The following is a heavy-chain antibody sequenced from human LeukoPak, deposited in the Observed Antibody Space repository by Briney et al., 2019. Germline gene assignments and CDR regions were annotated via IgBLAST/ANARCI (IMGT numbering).Heavy chain of an antibody. CDR3: ARASAVLMVYAT. Sequence: GGSLRLSCAASGFTFSSYSMNWVRQAPGKGLEWVSSISSSSSYIYYADSVKGRFTTSRDNAKNSLYLQMNSLRAEDTAVYYCARASAVLMVYATWGQGTLVTVSS. V-gene: IGHV3-21*01. J-gene: IGHJ5*02. D-gene: IGHD2-8*01. CDR1: GFTFSSYS. CDR2: ISSSSSYI.